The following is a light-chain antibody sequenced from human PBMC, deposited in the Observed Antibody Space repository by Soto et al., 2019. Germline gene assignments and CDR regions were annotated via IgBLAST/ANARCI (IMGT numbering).Light chain of an antibody. CDR3: SSYAGSTWV. Sequence: QSVLTQPPSASGSPGQSVTISCTGTSSDVGGYNYVYWYQQHPGKAPKLMIYEVSKRPSGVPDRFSGSKSGNTASLTVSGLQAEDEADYYCSSYAGSTWVFGGVTKLTVL. CDR2: EVS. V-gene: IGLV2-8*01. J-gene: IGLJ3*02. CDR1: SSDVGGYNY.